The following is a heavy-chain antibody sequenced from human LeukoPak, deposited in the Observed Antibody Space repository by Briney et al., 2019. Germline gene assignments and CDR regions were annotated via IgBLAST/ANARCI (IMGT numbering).Heavy chain of an antibody. V-gene: IGHV1-18*01. CDR1: GYTFTSYG. J-gene: IGHJ4*02. CDR3: ASGASIAVADTTFDY. CDR2: ISAYNGNT. D-gene: IGHD6-19*01. Sequence: ASVKVSCKASGYTFTSYGISRVRQAPGQGLEWMGWISAYNGNTNYAQKLQGRVTMTTDTSTSTAYMELRSLRSDDTAVYYCASGASIAVADTTFDYWGQGTLVTVSS.